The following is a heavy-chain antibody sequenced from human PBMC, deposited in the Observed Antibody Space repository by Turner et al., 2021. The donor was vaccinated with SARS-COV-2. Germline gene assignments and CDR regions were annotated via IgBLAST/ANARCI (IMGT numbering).Heavy chain of an antibody. J-gene: IGHJ4*02. CDR2: INSDGSST. V-gene: IGHV3-74*01. CDR1: GFTFSSYW. Sequence: EVQLVESGGGLVQPGESLRLSCAASGFTFSSYWMHWVRQAPGKGLVWFSRINSDGSSTSYADSVKGRFTISRDNAKNTLYLQMNSLRAEDTAVYYCARGSSSGWYKAVDYWGQGTLVTVSS. D-gene: IGHD6-19*01. CDR3: ARGSSSGWYKAVDY.